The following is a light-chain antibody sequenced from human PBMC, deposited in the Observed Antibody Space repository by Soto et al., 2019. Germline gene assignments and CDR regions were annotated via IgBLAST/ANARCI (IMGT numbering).Light chain of an antibody. CDR1: SSDVGGYNY. CDR3: SSYTSSSSLV. CDR2: EVT. V-gene: IGLV2-14*01. Sequence: QSALTQPASVSASPGQSITISCTGTSSDVGGYNYVSWYQQYPGKVPKLIIFEVTHRPSGVSSRLSGSKSGDTASLTISGLQPEDEADYYCSSYTSSSSLVFGTGTKVTVL. J-gene: IGLJ1*01.